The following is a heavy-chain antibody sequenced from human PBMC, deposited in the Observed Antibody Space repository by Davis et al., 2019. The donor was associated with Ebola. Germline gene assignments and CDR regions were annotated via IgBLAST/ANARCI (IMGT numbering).Heavy chain of an antibody. D-gene: IGHD3-3*01. CDR3: ARAGFDEVLDY. CDR1: GFPFSNYA. V-gene: IGHV3-30*04. Sequence: GESLKISCAASGFPFSNYAMHWVRQAPDKGLEWVGVVSHSERERFYADSVEGRFTITRDNSENTLYLQMNSLTTADTAVYYCARAGFDEVLDYWGQGTPVTASS. CDR2: VSHSERER. J-gene: IGHJ4*02.